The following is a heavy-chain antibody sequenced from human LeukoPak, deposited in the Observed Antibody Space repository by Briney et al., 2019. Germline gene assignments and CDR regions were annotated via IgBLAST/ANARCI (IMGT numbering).Heavy chain of an antibody. V-gene: IGHV1-69*05. CDR2: IIPIFGTA. CDR1: GGTFISYA. Sequence: ASVKVSCKASGGTFISYAISWVRQAPGQGLEWMGGIIPIFGTANYAQKFQGRVTITTDESTSTAYMELSSLRSEDTAVYYCASQEYSSSSPFDYWGQGTLVTVSS. J-gene: IGHJ4*02. CDR3: ASQEYSSSSPFDY. D-gene: IGHD6-6*01.